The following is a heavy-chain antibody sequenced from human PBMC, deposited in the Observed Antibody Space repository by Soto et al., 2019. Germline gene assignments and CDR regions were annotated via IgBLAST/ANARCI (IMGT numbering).Heavy chain of an antibody. CDR3: ATEYYDSRGYYYIDS. CDR1: GGSISSGGYY. J-gene: IGHJ4*02. V-gene: IGHV4-31*03. D-gene: IGHD3-22*01. Sequence: TLSLTCTFSGGSISSGGYYCSWIRQHPGKGLEWIGHIYHSGTTYYNPSLKSRVTISVDTSKNQISLKLTSVSAADTAVYYCATEYYDSRGYYYIDSWGQGTLVTVSS. CDR2: IYHSGTT.